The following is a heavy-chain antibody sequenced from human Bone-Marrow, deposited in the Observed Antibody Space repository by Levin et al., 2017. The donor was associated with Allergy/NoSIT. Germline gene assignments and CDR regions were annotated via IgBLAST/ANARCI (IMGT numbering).Heavy chain of an antibody. V-gene: IGHV3-48*01. CDR3: ATHSSSWYVGFDY. CDR1: GFTFSSYS. D-gene: IGHD6-13*01. CDR2: ISSSSSTI. J-gene: IGHJ4*02. Sequence: GGSLRLSCAASGFTFSSYSMNWVRQAPGKGLEWVSYISSSSSTIYYADSVKGRFTISRDNAKNSLYLQMNSLRAEDTAVYYCATHSSSWYVGFDYWGQGTLVTVSS.